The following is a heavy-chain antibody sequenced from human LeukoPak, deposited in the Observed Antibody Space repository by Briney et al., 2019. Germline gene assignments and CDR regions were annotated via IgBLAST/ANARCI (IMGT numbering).Heavy chain of an antibody. CDR2: IGGPAET. CDR1: GFSFDVHA. D-gene: IGHD3-16*01. V-gene: IGHV3-23*01. CDR3: AKDWTSHNGVYDCLDF. J-gene: IGHJ4*02. Sequence: GGSLRLSCAASGFSFDVHAMTWVRQAPGKGPEWVATIGGPAETFYADSVRGRFTISRDNSRYTLYLQMNRLRAEGSALYYCAKDWTSHNGVYDCLDFWGQGTQVTVSS.